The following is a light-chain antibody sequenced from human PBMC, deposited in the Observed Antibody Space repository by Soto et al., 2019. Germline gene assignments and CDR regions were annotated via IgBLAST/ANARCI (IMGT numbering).Light chain of an antibody. Sequence: LVLTQYPGTLSLSPGERATLSCWASQTISNNYLAWYQQKPGQAPRLIIYGASSRATGIPDRFSGSGSGTDFTLTMSRLEPEDSGLYYCQQYGSSPRAFGQGTKVEIK. J-gene: IGKJ1*01. V-gene: IGKV3-20*01. CDR1: QTISNNY. CDR2: GAS. CDR3: QQYGSSPRA.